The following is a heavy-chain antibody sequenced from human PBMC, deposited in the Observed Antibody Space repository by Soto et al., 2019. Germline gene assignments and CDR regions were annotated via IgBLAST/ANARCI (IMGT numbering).Heavy chain of an antibody. CDR1: GYTFTTYL. V-gene: IGHV1-3*01. J-gene: IGHJ4*02. Sequence: QVQLVQSGAEVKKPGTSVRVSCEASGYTFTTYLIQWVRQAPGQRLEWMGWINAATGNTRYSQKFQGRVTLTRDTSARTASMDLSSLTSEDTAVYYCARPLFGDSRTSNFWGQGTLVTVSS. CDR3: ARPLFGDSRTSNF. D-gene: IGHD2-21*01. CDR2: INAATGNT.